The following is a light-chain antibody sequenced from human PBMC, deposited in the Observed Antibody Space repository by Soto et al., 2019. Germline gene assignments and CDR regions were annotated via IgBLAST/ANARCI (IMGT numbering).Light chain of an antibody. CDR3: QQYDNWPLT. CDR2: GAS. V-gene: IGKV3-15*01. CDR1: QSVSSN. J-gene: IGKJ4*01. Sequence: EIALTQSPGTLSLSPGERATLSCRASQSVSSNLAWYQQKPGQAPRFLIYGASTRATGIPARFSGSGSGTEFTLTISSLQSEDFAVYYCQQYDNWPLTFGGGTKVDIK.